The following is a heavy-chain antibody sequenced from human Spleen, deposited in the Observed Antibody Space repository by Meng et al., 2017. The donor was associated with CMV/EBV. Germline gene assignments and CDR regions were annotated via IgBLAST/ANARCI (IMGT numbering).Heavy chain of an antibody. D-gene: IGHD2-2*01. CDR2: ISGTGDST. CDR3: AKDRGYKGYCSSTSCYLPPIN. Sequence: GGSLRLSCAASGFTFTSYAMTWVRQAPGKGLEWVSVISGTGDSTYYADSVKGRFIISRDNSKNTLYLQMNSLRAEDTAVYYCAKDRGYKGYCSSTSCYLPPINWGQGTLVTVSS. J-gene: IGHJ4*02. V-gene: IGHV3-23*01. CDR1: GFTFTSYA.